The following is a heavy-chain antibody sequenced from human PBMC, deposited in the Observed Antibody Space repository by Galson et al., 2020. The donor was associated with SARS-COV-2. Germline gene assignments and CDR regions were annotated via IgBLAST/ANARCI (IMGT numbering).Heavy chain of an antibody. Sequence: SQTLSLTCTVSCGSISSSYYWGWIRQPPGEGLEWIGIISYSGSSYYNPSLKSRATMSVDTSMNQFSLKLTSVTAADTAVYYCARRGGSGYGSGWFDPWGQGTLVTVSS. CDR1: CGSISSSYY. D-gene: IGHD5-12*01. CDR2: ISYSGSS. V-gene: IGHV4-39*01. CDR3: ARRGGSGYGSGWFDP. J-gene: IGHJ5*02.